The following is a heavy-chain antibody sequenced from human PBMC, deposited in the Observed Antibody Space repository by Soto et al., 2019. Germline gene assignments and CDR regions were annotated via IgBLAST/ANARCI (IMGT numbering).Heavy chain of an antibody. J-gene: IGHJ4*02. V-gene: IGHV3-30-3*01. CDR2: ISYDGSSK. Sequence: QVQLVESGGGVVQPGRSLRLSCVGSGFTFSSYSMYWVRQAPGTGLHWVAFISYDGSSKHYADSVKGRFTMSRDNSENTLYLHMHSLQTEDTAVYYCAREGEYCSGGSCPYFNYWGQGTLVTVSS. D-gene: IGHD2-15*01. CDR1: GFTFSSYS. CDR3: AREGEYCSGGSCPYFNY.